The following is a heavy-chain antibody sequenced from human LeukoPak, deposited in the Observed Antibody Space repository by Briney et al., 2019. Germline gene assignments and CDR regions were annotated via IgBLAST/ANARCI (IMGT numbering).Heavy chain of an antibody. V-gene: IGHV3-30-3*01. Sequence: PGGSLRLSCAASGSTFSSYAMHWVRQAPGKGLEWVAVISYDGSNKYYADSVKGRFTISRDNSKNTLYLQMNSLRAEDTAVYYCATQIEDDAFDIWGQGTMVTVSS. CDR1: GSTFSSYA. J-gene: IGHJ3*02. CDR2: ISYDGSNK. CDR3: ATQIEDDAFDI.